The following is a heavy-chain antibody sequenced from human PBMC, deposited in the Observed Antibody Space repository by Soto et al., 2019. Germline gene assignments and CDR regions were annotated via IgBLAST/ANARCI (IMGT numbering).Heavy chain of an antibody. J-gene: IGHJ6*01. CDR1: GLRFSSYA. V-gene: IGHV3-23*01. D-gene: IGHD3-22*01. CDR3: AKDPIRYHYDSSGYSLDYYYGVDV. Sequence: PXGSLRLSCAACGLRFSSYAKSGVRKATGKGLEWVSAISGSGGSTYYADSVKGRFTISRDNSKNTLYLQMNSLRAEDTAVYYCAKDPIRYHYDSSGYSLDYYYGVDVWAQRITVIFS. CDR2: ISGSGGST.